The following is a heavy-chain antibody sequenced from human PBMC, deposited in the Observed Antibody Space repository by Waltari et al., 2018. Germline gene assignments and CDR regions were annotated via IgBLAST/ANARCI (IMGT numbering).Heavy chain of an antibody. V-gene: IGHV4-34*01. D-gene: IGHD1-26*01. CDR2: ISDRGST. CDR1: GGSFSGHY. Sequence: QVQLQQWGAGLLKPSETLSLTCAVYGGSFSGHYWSWIRQPPGKGLEWIGEISDRGSTKDNPALKSRVTISGDTSKNQFSLKVSSGTAADMAVYYCARAPSGTIEYFQHWGQGTLVTVSS. CDR3: ARAPSGTIEYFQH. J-gene: IGHJ1*01.